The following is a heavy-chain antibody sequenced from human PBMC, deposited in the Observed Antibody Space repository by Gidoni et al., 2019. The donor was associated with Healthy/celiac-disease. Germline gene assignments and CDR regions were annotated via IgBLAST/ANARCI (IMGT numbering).Heavy chain of an antibody. Sequence: QVQLVQSGAEVKKPGASVKVSCKASGYTFTSYDINWVRQATGQGLEWMGWMNPNSGNTGYAQKFQGRVTMTRNTSISTAYMELSSLRSEDTAVYYCARDYLWSGYYYYYYYMDVWGKGTTVTVSS. V-gene: IGHV1-8*01. CDR3: ARDYLWSGYYYYYYYMDV. D-gene: IGHD3-3*01. CDR1: GYTFTSYD. CDR2: MNPNSGNT. J-gene: IGHJ6*03.